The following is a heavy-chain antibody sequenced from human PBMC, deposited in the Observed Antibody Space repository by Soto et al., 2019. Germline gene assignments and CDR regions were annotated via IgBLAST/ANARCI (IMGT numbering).Heavy chain of an antibody. D-gene: IGHD4-4*01. Sequence: PSETLSLTCTVSGDSISSGGYYWSWIRQHPGKGLEWIGYIYYSGSTYYNPSLKSRVTISVDTSKNQFSLKLSSVTAADTAVYYCARSQGIRSPTVTGGGRWFDPWGQGTLVTVSS. CDR2: IYYSGST. J-gene: IGHJ5*02. CDR1: GDSISSGGYY. CDR3: ARSQGIRSPTVTGGGRWFDP. V-gene: IGHV4-31*03.